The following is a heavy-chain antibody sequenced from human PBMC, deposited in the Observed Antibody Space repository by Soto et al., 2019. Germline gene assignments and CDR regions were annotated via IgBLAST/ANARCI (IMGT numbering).Heavy chain of an antibody. CDR2: ISGSGGST. Sequence: PGGSLRLSCAASGFTFSSYAMSWVRQAPGKGLEWVSAISGSGGSTYYADSVKGRFTISRDNSKNTLYLQMNSLRAEDTAVYYCAKEPSVLLWFGDPWFDPWGQGTLVTVSS. V-gene: IGHV3-23*01. CDR3: AKEPSVLLWFGDPWFDP. CDR1: GFTFSSYA. D-gene: IGHD3-10*01. J-gene: IGHJ5*02.